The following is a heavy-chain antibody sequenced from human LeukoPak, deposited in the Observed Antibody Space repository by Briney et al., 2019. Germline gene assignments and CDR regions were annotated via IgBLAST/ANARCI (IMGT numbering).Heavy chain of an antibody. CDR3: AREGRGDTAMVQPFDY. D-gene: IGHD5-18*01. V-gene: IGHV3-30-3*01. J-gene: IGHJ4*02. CDR2: ISYDGSNK. Sequence: PGGSLRLSCAASGFTFSSYAMHWVRQAPGKGLEWVAVISYDGSNKYYADSVKGRFTISRDNSKNTLYLQMNSLRAEDTAVYYCAREGRGDTAMVQPFDYWGQGTLVTVSS. CDR1: GFTFSSYA.